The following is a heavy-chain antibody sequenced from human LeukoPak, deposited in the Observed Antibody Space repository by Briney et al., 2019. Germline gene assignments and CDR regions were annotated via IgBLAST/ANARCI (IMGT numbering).Heavy chain of an antibody. J-gene: IGHJ4*02. CDR3: AKDVAADRTQMTTLFDY. CDR1: GFTFSSYV. V-gene: IGHV3-23*01. D-gene: IGHD1-14*01. Sequence: PGGSLRLSCAASGFTFSSYVMSWVRQAPGKGLEWVSAISGSGGSTYYADSVKGRFTISRDNSKNTLYLQMNSLRAEDTAVYYCAKDVAADRTQMTTLFDYWGQGTLVTVSS. CDR2: ISGSGGST.